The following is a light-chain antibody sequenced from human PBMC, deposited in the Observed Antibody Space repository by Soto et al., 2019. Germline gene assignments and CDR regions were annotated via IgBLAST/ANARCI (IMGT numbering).Light chain of an antibody. J-gene: IGLJ2*01. CDR3: SSYTTAGTVV. V-gene: IGLV2-14*01. CDR2: DVS. Sequence: QSVLTQPASVSGSPGQSITISCTGTSSDVGGYRYVSWYQQHAGKAPKLMICDVSNRPSGVSNRFSGSKSGNTASLTISGLQAEDEADYYCSSYTTAGTVVFGGGTKLTVL. CDR1: SSDVGGYRY.